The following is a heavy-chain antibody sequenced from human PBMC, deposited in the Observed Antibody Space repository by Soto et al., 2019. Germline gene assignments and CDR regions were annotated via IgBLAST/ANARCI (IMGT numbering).Heavy chain of an antibody. CDR1: GFTFSSYA. D-gene: IGHD2-2*01. CDR3: AKDTSHPSYCSSTSCYGGFDP. CDR2: ISGSGGST. J-gene: IGHJ5*02. Sequence: ESGGGLVQPGGSLRLSCAASGFTFSSYAMSWVRQAPGKGLEWVSAISGSGGSTYYADSVKGRFTISRDNSKNTLYLQMNSLRAEDTAVYYCAKDTSHPSYCSSTSCYGGFDPWGQGTLVTVSS. V-gene: IGHV3-23*01.